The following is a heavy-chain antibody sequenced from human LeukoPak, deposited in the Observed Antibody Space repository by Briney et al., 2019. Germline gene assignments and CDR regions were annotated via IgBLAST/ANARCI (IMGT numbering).Heavy chain of an antibody. D-gene: IGHD3-10*01. CDR1: GFSFSSYA. CDR2: ISGSAGST. CDR3: AKDYYGSGSHSGDAFDI. Sequence: GGSLRLSCAASGFSFSSYAMTWVRQAPGKGLEWVSAISGSAGSTYYADSVKGRFTISRDNSKNTLYLQMNSLRAEDTAVYYCAKDYYGSGSHSGDAFDIWGQGTMVTVSS. V-gene: IGHV3-23*01. J-gene: IGHJ3*02.